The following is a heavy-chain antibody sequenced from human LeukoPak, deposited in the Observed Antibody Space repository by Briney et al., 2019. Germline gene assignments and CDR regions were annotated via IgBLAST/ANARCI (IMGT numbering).Heavy chain of an antibody. CDR1: GFTFSSYA. D-gene: IGHD6-19*01. J-gene: IGHJ4*02. CDR2: ISASGSST. V-gene: IGHV3-23*01. Sequence: GGSLRLSCAAPGFTFSSYAMNWVRQAPGKGLEWVSGISASGSSTYYADSVKGRFTISRDNSKNTLYLQVNSLRAEDTAVYYCAKKYSSGWYPFDYWGQGTLVTVSS. CDR3: AKKYSSGWYPFDY.